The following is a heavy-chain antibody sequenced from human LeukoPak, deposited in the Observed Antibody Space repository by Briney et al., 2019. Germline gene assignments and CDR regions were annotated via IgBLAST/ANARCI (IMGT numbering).Heavy chain of an antibody. D-gene: IGHD3-22*01. V-gene: IGHV1-2*02. CDR1: GYTFTDYY. Sequence: GASVKVSCTASGYTFTDYYMHWVRQAPGQGLEWMGWINPNSGGTNSAQKFQVRVTMTRDTSISTAYMELSRLRSDDTAVYYCARGFYDSSGYYFDSWGQGTQVTVSS. CDR2: INPNSGGT. J-gene: IGHJ4*02. CDR3: ARGFYDSSGYYFDS.